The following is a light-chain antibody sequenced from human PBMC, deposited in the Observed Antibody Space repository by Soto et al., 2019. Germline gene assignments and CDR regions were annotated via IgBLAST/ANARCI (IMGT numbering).Light chain of an antibody. CDR1: QSVSSNY. CDR2: GAS. J-gene: IGKJ1*01. Sequence: EIVMTQSPATLSVSPGERATLSCRASQSVSSNYLVWYQQNPGQAPRLLIYGASSRATGIPDRFSGSGSGTDFTLTITRLEPEDFAVYYCQQYGTSPQTFGQGTKVDIK. CDR3: QQYGTSPQT. V-gene: IGKV3-20*01.